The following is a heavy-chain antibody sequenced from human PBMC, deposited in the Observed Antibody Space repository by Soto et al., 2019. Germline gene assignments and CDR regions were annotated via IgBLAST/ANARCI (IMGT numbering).Heavy chain of an antibody. CDR3: ARALYYDILTGYSSYNWFDP. Sequence: VASVKVSCKASGGTFSSYAISWVRQAPGQGLEWMGGIIPIFGTANYAQKFQGRVTITADKSTSTAYMELSSLRSEDTAVHYCARALYYDILTGYSSYNWFDPWGQGTLVTVSS. CDR2: IIPIFGTA. D-gene: IGHD3-9*01. V-gene: IGHV1-69*06. CDR1: GGTFSSYA. J-gene: IGHJ5*02.